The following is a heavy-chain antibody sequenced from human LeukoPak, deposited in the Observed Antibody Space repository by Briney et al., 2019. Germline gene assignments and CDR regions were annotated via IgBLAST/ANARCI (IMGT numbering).Heavy chain of an antibody. J-gene: IGHJ4*02. D-gene: IGHD3-22*01. CDR3: ARAVGMTTSTRIDY. Sequence: PSETLSLTCTVSGGSISSYCWSWIRQPPGKGLEWIGYIYYSGSTNYNPSLKSRVTISVDTSRNQFSLKLSSVTAADTAVYYCARAVGMTTSTRIDYWGQGTLVTVSS. V-gene: IGHV4-59*01. CDR2: IYYSGST. CDR1: GGSISSYC.